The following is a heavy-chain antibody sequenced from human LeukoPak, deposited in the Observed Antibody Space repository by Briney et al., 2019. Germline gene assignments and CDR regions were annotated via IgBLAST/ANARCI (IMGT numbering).Heavy chain of an antibody. J-gene: IGHJ2*01. CDR1: GFTFSSYW. CDR2: INSDGSIT. Sequence: GGSLRLSWAASGFTFSSYWMHWVRQAPGKGLVWVSRINSDGSITSYADSAKGRFTVSRDNAKNTLYLQMNSLRAEDTAVYYCASTLDYWYFDLWGRGTLVTVSS. D-gene: IGHD1-1*01. V-gene: IGHV3-74*01. CDR3: ASTLDYWYFDL.